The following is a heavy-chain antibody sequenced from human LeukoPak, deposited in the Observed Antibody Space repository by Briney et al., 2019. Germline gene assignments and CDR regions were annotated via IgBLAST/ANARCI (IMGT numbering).Heavy chain of an antibody. V-gene: IGHV4-59*08. CDR3: ARLDCVRDGCSNH. CDR1: GDSVTDHY. D-gene: IGHD3-10*02. J-gene: IGHJ4*02. CDR2: VSHDGTT. Sequence: PSETLSLTCSVSGDSVTDHYWNWIRQPPGTGLEWIGYVSHDGTTNYTPSLRSRVIMAVDTAKNHISLRLTSVTAADTAVYYCARLDCVRDGCSNHWGQGALVTVSS.